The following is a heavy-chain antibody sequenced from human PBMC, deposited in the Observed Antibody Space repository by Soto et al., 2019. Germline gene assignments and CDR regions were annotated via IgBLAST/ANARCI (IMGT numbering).Heavy chain of an antibody. Sequence: QPWGSLPLSCASSVFTFSNYWMIWVRQAPGKGLEWVANIKQDGSEEYYVDSVKGRFTISRDNAKNSLYLQMNSLRAEDTAVYYCARDVAASGRYGLDYWGQGTMVTVSS. V-gene: IGHV3-7*03. CDR1: VFTFSNYW. CDR2: IKQDGSEE. D-gene: IGHD6-19*01. J-gene: IGHJ4*02. CDR3: ARDVAASGRYGLDY.